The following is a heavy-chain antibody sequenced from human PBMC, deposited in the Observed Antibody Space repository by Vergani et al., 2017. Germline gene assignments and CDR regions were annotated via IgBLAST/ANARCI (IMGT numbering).Heavy chain of an antibody. CDR3: AKGGDYYYYYGMDV. V-gene: IGHV3-7*03. J-gene: IGHJ6*02. D-gene: IGHD3-10*01. CDR1: GFTFSSYW. CDR2: IKQDGSEK. Sequence: EVQLVESGGGLVQPGGSLRLSCAASGFTFSSYWMSWVRQAPGKGLEWVANIKQDGSEKYYVDSVKGRFTISRDNAKNSLYLQMNSLRAEDTALYYCAKGGDYYYYYGMDVWGQGTTVTVSS.